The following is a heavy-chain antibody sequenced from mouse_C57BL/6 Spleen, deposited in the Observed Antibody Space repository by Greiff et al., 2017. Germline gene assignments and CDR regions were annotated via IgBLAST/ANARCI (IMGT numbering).Heavy chain of an antibody. CDR3: ARSWEGGYFDY. CDR1: GFTIKNTY. D-gene: IGHD4-1*01. CDR2: IDPANGNT. J-gene: IGHJ2*01. Sequence: EVQLQQSVAELVRPGASVKLSCTASGFTIKNTYMHWVKQRPEQGLEWIGRIDPANGNTKYAPKFQGKATITADTSSNTAYLQLSSLTSEDTAIYYCARSWEGGYFDYWGQGTTLTVSS. V-gene: IGHV14-3*01.